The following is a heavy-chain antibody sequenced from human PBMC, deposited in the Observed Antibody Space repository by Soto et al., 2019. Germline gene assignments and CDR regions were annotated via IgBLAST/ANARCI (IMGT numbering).Heavy chain of an antibody. V-gene: IGHV1-69*01. D-gene: IGHD3-3*01. J-gene: IGHJ4*02. Sequence: QVLLVQSGAEVKKPGSSVKISCKASGGSFGNSAINWVRQTPGQGLGWLGGIIPVYRTLNYAQKFQGRVTITADESTGTAYMTLNSLASNDTAVYYCATGVIWIGYFTVDSWGQGTRVTVSS. CDR3: ATGVIWIGYFTVDS. CDR2: IIPVYRTL. CDR1: GGSFGNSA.